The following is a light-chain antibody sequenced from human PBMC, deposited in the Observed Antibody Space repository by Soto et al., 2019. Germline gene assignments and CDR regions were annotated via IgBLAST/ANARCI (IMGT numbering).Light chain of an antibody. J-gene: IGKJ3*01. V-gene: IGKV3-15*01. CDR1: QSVSSN. Sequence: EIVMTQSPATLSVSPGERATLSCRASQSVSSNLAWYQQKPGQAPRLLIYGASTRATGIPARFSGSGSGTEFTLTISRLQSEDFAVYYCQQYNTWITFGPGTKSGYQT. CDR3: QQYNTWIT. CDR2: GAS.